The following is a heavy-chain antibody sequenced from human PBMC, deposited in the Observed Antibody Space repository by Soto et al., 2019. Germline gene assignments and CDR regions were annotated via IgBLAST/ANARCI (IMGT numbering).Heavy chain of an antibody. Sequence: GGSLRLSCAASGFTFSSYAMSWVRQAPGKGLEWVSAISGSGGSTYYADSVKGRFTISRDNSKNTLYLQMNSLRAEDTAVYYCAKERRLDCSGGSCYSYQPDAFDIWGQGTMVTVSS. D-gene: IGHD2-15*01. CDR3: AKERRLDCSGGSCYSYQPDAFDI. V-gene: IGHV3-23*01. CDR2: ISGSGGST. J-gene: IGHJ3*02. CDR1: GFTFSSYA.